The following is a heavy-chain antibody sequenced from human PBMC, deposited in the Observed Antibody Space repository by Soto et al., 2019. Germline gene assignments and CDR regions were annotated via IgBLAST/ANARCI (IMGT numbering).Heavy chain of an antibody. Sequence: QVQLVQSGAEVKKPGSSVKVSCKASGGTFSSYRINWVRQAPGHGLEWVGGIVPIYRTADYAQKFKGRVIITADESARPSYMELRSLESQDTGVFYCVSDSGVKRSSSWGQGALVTVSS. CDR1: GGTFSSYR. D-gene: IGHD6-13*01. CDR2: IVPIYRTA. V-gene: IGHV1-69*01. J-gene: IGHJ4*02. CDR3: VSDSGVKRSSS.